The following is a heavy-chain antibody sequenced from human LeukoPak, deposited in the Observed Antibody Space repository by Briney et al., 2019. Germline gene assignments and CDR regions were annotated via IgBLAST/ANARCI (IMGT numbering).Heavy chain of an antibody. CDR3: AHRGVVYAFDI. V-gene: IGHV2-5*02. J-gene: IGHJ3*02. D-gene: IGHD3-22*01. CDR1: GFSLSTSGVG. CDR2: IYWDDDR. Sequence: SGPTLVKPTQTLTLTCTFSGFSLSTSGVGVGWIRQPPGKALEWLALIYWDDDRRYSPSLKSRLTITKDTSKNHVVLTMTNMDPVDTATYYRAHRGVVYAFDIWGQGTMVTVSS.